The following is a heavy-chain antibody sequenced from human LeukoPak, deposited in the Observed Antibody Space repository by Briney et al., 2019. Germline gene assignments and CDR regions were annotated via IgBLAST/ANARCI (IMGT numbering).Heavy chain of an antibody. Sequence: SETLSLTCTVSGGSISRNYWNWIRQPPGKGLEWIGNIYYSETTNYNPSLKSRVTISADTSKNQFSLKLTSVTAADTAIYYCARQRDYADYLDAFDVWGQGTMVTVSS. V-gene: IGHV4-59*08. D-gene: IGHD4-17*01. CDR2: IYYSETT. J-gene: IGHJ3*01. CDR3: ARQRDYADYLDAFDV. CDR1: GGSISRNY.